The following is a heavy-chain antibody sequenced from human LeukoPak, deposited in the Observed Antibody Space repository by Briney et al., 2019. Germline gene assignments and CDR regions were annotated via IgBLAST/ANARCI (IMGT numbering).Heavy chain of an antibody. CDR3: ASSCGSGKTNYWYFAL. D-gene: IGHD3-10*01. Sequence: TLRLSCTASGVTFSDDVTSWVRHGRRQGLEWVSVASWKSGITDDGASVKGRFTISRDNAKNSLYLQMTSLRVDDTAFYSCASSCGSGKTNYWYFALWGRGTLVTVAS. J-gene: IGHJ2*01. CDR2: ASWKSGIT. CDR1: GVTFSDDV. V-gene: IGHV3-20*04.